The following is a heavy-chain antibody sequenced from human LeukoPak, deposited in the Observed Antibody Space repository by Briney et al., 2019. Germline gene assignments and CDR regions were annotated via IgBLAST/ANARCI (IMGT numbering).Heavy chain of an antibody. CDR2: INHSGST. D-gene: IGHD6-13*01. V-gene: IGHV4-34*01. J-gene: IGHJ5*02. CDR3: TREKIAAAGVYNWFDP. Sequence: SETLSLTCAVYGGSFSGYYWSWIRQPPGKGLEWIGEINHSGSTNYNPSLKSRVTISVDTTKNQFSLNLRSVTAADTAMYYCTREKIAAAGVYNWFDPWGQGTLVTVSS. CDR1: GGSFSGYY.